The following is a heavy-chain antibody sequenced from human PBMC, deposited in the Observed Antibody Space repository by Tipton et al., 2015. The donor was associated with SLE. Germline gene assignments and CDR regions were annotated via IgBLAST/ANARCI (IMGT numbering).Heavy chain of an antibody. Sequence: TLSLTCTVSGGSISTYYWAWIRQPPGKGLEWIGTIHYSGSTSYNPSLKSRVTISVDTSKNQFSLKLSSVTAADTAVYYCARRRSNYYDSSGYLTGIFDFWGQGTLVTVSS. CDR1: GGSISTYY. V-gene: IGHV4-39*07. CDR3: ARRRSNYYDSSGYLTGIFDF. D-gene: IGHD3-22*01. CDR2: IHYSGST. J-gene: IGHJ4*02.